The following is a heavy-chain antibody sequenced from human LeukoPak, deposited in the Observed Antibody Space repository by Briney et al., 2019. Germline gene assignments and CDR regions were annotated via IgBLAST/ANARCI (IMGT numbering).Heavy chain of an antibody. V-gene: IGHV3-48*04. Sequence: GGSLRLSCVASGFTFSRYWMHWVRQAPGEGLVWVSYISGSRSTKYYADSVKGRFSISRDNAKNSLYLQMNSLRAEDTAIYYCARDRSRYSGSGNGFDYWGQGTLVTVSS. CDR2: ISGSRSTK. D-gene: IGHD3-10*01. J-gene: IGHJ4*02. CDR1: GFTFSRYW. CDR3: ARDRSRYSGSGNGFDY.